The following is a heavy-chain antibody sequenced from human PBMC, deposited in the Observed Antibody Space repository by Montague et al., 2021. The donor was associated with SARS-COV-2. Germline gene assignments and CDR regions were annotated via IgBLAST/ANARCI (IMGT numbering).Heavy chain of an antibody. CDR2: IYYSGNT. V-gene: IGHV4-39*01. CDR1: GGSISSSSYY. J-gene: IGHJ4*02. CDR3: ANMGVGRITIFGVVSRGGLDY. D-gene: IGHD3-3*01. Sequence: SETLSLTCTVSGGSISSSSYYWGWIRQPPGKGLEWIGNIYYSGNTYYNPSLKSRVTISVDTSKNQLSLKLSSVTAADTAVYYCANMGVGRITIFGVVSRGGLDYWGQGTLVTVSS.